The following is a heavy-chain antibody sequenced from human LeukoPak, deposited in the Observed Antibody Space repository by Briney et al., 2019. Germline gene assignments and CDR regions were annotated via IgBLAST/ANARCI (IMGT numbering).Heavy chain of an antibody. CDR3: ARRDDSSGYHKIFDY. CDR1: YYSISNTYY. CDR2: IYHSGNT. V-gene: IGHV4-38-2*02. J-gene: IGHJ4*02. D-gene: IGHD3-22*01. Sequence: PSETLSLTCTVSYYSISNTYYWGWIRQPPGKGLEWIGRIYHSGNTYYNPSLKSRVTISIDTSKNQFYLKLSSLTAADTAVYYCARRDDSSGYHKIFDYWGPGTLVTVSS.